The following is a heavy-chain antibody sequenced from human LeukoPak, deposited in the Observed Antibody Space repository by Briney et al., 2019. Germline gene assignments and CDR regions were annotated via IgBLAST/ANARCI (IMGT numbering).Heavy chain of an antibody. CDR3: ARGLEWLTRRHTWFDP. D-gene: IGHD3-3*01. J-gene: IGHJ5*02. CDR2: INPSGSST. Sequence: ASVKVSCKASGYTFTSYGISWVRQAPGQGLEWMGLINPSGSSTIYAQKFQGRVTMTRDTSTSTAYMELRSLRTDDTAVYYCARGLEWLTRRHTWFDPWGQGTLVTVSS. V-gene: IGHV1-18*01. CDR1: GYTFTSYG.